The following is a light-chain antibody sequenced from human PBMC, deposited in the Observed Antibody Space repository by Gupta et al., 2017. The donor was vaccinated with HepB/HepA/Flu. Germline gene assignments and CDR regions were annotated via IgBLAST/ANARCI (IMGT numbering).Light chain of an antibody. V-gene: IGLV5-45*02. CDR3: TNSHINTWV. CDR1: SDLYVGTYR. J-gene: IGLJ1*01. CDR2: YQSVSDK. Sequence: QAILTQPSSLPAAPGASASLTCALQSDLYVGTYRIYWYQQKPGSPPQYLPSYQSVSDKPQAAGVLSGFLCYTEAYDTAALTVSAGLQAEEDAYYYCTNSHINTWVFGGGTKLTVL.